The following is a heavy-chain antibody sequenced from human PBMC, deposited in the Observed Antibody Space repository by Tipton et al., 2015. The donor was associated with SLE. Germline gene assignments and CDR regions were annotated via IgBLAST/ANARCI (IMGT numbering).Heavy chain of an antibody. J-gene: IGHJ4*02. CDR1: GDSITSFNHY. Sequence: TLSLTCTVSGDSITSFNHYWGWIRQPPGRRLEYLASLYHSGDTYYNPSLRSRLTISMDTSKSQFSLRLRSVTAADTAVYYCVRINSGASRLFDYWGQGMLVAVSS. D-gene: IGHD1-26*01. CDR3: VRINSGASRLFDY. CDR2: LYHSGDT. V-gene: IGHV4-39*07.